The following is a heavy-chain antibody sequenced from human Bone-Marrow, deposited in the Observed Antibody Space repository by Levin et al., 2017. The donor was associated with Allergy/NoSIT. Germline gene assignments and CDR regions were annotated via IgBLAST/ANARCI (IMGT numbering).Heavy chain of an antibody. D-gene: IGHD5-24*01. CDR3: VRGDHRVEMPYRESFDI. CDR1: GFTFSSYA. CDR2: ISYQGRNT. V-gene: IGHV3-30*04. J-gene: IGHJ3*02. Sequence: PGGSLRLSCAASGFTFSSYAMHWVRQAPGKGLDWVAVISYQGRNTHYADSAKGRFIISRDNSKNTLYLEMNGLRAEDTAVYYCVRGDHRVEMPYRESFDIWGQGTMVTVSS.